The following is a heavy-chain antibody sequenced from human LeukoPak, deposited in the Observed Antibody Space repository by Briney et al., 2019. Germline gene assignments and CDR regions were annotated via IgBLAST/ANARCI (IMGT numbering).Heavy chain of an antibody. CDR2: IRYDGSNK. D-gene: IGHD5-18*01. J-gene: IGHJ3*02. CDR3: TRADTGRLHGLDI. CDR1: GFTFSSYG. Sequence: GGSLRLSCAASGFTFSSYGMHWVRQAPGKGLEWVAFIRYDGSNKYYADSVKGRFTISRDNANNTLYLQMNSLRDEDTAVYYCTRADTGRLHGLDIWGQGTRVTVSS. V-gene: IGHV3-30*02.